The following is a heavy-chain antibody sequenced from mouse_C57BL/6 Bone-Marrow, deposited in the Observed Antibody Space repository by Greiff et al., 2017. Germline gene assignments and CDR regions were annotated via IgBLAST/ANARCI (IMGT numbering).Heavy chain of an antibody. CDR1: GFTFSDYG. V-gene: IGHV5-17*01. CDR2: ISSCSSTI. CDR3: ARAESLNEGRPYHFDY. J-gene: IGHJ2*01. Sequence: EVKLVESGGGLVKPGGSLKLSCAASGFTFSDYGMHWVRQAPEKGLEWVAYISSCSSTIYYADTVKGRFTISRDKAKNTLFLQMTSLRSEDTGLYYWARAESLNEGRPYHFDYWGQGTTLTVSS. D-gene: IGHD6-2*01.